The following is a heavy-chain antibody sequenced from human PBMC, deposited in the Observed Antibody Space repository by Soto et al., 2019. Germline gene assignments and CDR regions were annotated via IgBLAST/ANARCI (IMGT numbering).Heavy chain of an antibody. CDR1: GFTFSSYA. Sequence: EVQLLESGGGLVQPGGSLRLSCAASGFTFSSYAMSWVRQAPGKGLEWVSAISGSGGSTYYADSVKGRFTISRDNSKNTLYLQMNSLRAEDTAVYYCAKSQPAAGTFYYHYGMDVWGQGTTVTVSS. D-gene: IGHD6-13*01. CDR2: ISGSGGST. J-gene: IGHJ6*02. CDR3: AKSQPAAGTFYYHYGMDV. V-gene: IGHV3-23*01.